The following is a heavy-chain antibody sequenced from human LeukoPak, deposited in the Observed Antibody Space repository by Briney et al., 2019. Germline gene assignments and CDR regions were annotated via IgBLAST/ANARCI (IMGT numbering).Heavy chain of an antibody. CDR3: ARVGDELGTTYDAFDI. Sequence: SETLSLTCAVYGGSFSGYYWSWIRQPAGKGLEWIGRIYTSGSTNYNPSLKSRVTMSVDTSKNQFSLKLSSVTAADTAVYYCARVGDELGTTYDAFDIWGQGTMVTVSS. D-gene: IGHD2/OR15-2a*01. J-gene: IGHJ3*02. CDR2: IYTSGST. V-gene: IGHV4-59*10. CDR1: GGSFSGYY.